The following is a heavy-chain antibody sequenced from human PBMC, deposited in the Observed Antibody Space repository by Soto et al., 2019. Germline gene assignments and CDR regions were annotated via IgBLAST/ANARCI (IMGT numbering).Heavy chain of an antibody. Sequence: SETLYLTCTVSGGSISSSSYYWGWIRQPPGKGLEWIGSIYYSGSTYYNPSLKSRVTISVDTSKNQFSLKLSSVTAADTAVYYCARLMYGDYDFDYWGQGTLVTVSS. CDR2: IYYSGST. CDR3: ARLMYGDYDFDY. CDR1: GGSISSSSYY. V-gene: IGHV4-39*01. J-gene: IGHJ4*02. D-gene: IGHD4-17*01.